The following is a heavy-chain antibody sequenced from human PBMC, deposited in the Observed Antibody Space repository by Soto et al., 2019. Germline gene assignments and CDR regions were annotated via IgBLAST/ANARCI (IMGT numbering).Heavy chain of an antibody. CDR3: AREPYYYGSGTYYNTYYYYGMDV. V-gene: IGHV6-1*01. CDR1: GDSVSGNSAA. Sequence: SQTLSLTCAMSGDSVSGNSAALNWIRQSPSRGLEWLGRTYYRSKWYNDYAVSVKSRITINPDTSKNQFSLQLNSVTPEDTAVYYCAREPYYYGSGTYYNTYYYYGMDVWGQGTTVTVSS. D-gene: IGHD3-10*01. J-gene: IGHJ6*02. CDR2: TYYRSKWYN.